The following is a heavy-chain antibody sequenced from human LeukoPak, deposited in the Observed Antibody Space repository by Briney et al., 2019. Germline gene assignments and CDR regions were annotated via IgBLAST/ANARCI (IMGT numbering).Heavy chain of an antibody. CDR3: ATGLSIAVAATDY. J-gene: IGHJ4*02. CDR2: ISGYNGNT. Sequence: ASVKVSCKASGYTFTTYGIGWVRQAPGQGLEWMGWISGYNGNTNYAQKFQGRVTMTEDTSTDTAYMELSSLRSEDTAVYYCATGLSIAVAATDYWGQGTLVTVSS. V-gene: IGHV1-18*01. D-gene: IGHD6-19*01. CDR1: GYTFTTYG.